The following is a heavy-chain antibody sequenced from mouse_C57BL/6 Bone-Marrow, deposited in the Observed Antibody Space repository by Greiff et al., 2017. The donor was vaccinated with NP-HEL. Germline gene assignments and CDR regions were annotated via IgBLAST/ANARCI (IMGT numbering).Heavy chain of an antibody. V-gene: IGHV1-81*01. CDR3: ARSATVVATPPFDY. CDR2: IYPRSGNT. CDR1: GYTFTSYG. J-gene: IGHJ2*01. D-gene: IGHD1-1*01. Sequence: VQRVESGAELARPGASVKLSCKASGYTFTSYGISWVKQRTGQGLEWIGEIYPRSGNTYYNEKFKGKATLTADKSSSTAYMELRSLTSEDSAVYFCARSATVVATPPFDYWGQGTTLTVSS.